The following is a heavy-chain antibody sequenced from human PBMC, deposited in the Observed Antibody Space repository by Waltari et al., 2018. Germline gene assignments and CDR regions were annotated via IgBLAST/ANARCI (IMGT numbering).Heavy chain of an antibody. Sequence: EVQLVEAGGGLVEPGGSLILACAACGFTLSSEWFRWVRPDPGKGLEWVANIKQDGSEKYYVDSVKGRFTISRDNAKNSLYLQMNSLRAEDTAVYYCASGMAGFYYFDYWGQGTLVTVSS. D-gene: IGHD6-19*01. V-gene: IGHV3-7*01. J-gene: IGHJ4*02. CDR1: GFTLSSEW. CDR2: IKQDGSEK. CDR3: ASGMAGFYYFDY.